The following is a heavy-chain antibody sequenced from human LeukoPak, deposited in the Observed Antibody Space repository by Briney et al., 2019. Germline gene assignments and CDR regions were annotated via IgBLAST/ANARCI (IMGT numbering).Heavy chain of an antibody. V-gene: IGHV3-23*01. D-gene: IGHD2-2*01. CDR1: GFTFSSYA. CDR3: AKLPREYCSSTSCPNWFDT. CDR2: ISASGGTT. Sequence: GGSLRLSCAASGFTFSSYAMTWVRQAPGKGLEWVSAISASGGTTYYADSVQGRFTTSRDNSKNTLHLQMNSLRAEDTAIYYCAKLPREYCSSTSCPNWFDTWGQGTLVTVSS. J-gene: IGHJ5*02.